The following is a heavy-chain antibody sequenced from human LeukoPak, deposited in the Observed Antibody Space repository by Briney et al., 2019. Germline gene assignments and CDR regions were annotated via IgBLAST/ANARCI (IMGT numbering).Heavy chain of an antibody. J-gene: IGHJ6*02. CDR2: IKQDGSEK. D-gene: IGHD5-12*01. V-gene: IGHV3-7*01. CDR1: GFTFSSYA. Sequence: PGGSLRLSCAASGFTFSSYAMSWVRQAPGKGLEWVANIKQDGSEKYYVDSVKGRFTISRDNAKNSLYLQMNSLRAEDTAVYYCAREAEDVLRGYSGYPTRENYGMDVWGQGTTVTVSS. CDR3: AREAEDVLRGYSGYPTRENYGMDV.